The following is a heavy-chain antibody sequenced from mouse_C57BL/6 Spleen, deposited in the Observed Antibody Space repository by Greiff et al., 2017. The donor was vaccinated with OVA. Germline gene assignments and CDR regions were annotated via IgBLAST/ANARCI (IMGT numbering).Heavy chain of an antibody. CDR1: GFTFSDYG. D-gene: IGHD2-3*01. V-gene: IGHV5-17*01. CDR3: ARRYDGYNYFDY. J-gene: IGHJ2*01. Sequence: DVMLVESGGGLVKPGGSLKLSCAASGFTFSDYGMHWVRQAPEKGLEWVAYISSGSSTIYYADTVKGRFTISRDNAKNTLFLQMTSLRSEDTAMYYCARRYDGYNYFDYWGQGTTLTVSS. CDR2: ISSGSSTI.